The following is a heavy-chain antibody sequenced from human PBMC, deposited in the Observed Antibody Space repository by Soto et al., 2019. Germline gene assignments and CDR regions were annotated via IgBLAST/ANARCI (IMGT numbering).Heavy chain of an antibody. CDR2: MNPKSGST. D-gene: IGHD3-9*01. Sequence: QVQLVQSGAEVREPGASVKVSCKASGYTFTNYDINWVRQTTGQGLEWMGWMNPKSGSTGYAQKFQGRVTMTRTTSISTAYLELSSLRSEDSAVYYCASRTITIFSKVITYYGMDVWGQGTTVTVSS. J-gene: IGHJ6*02. CDR3: ASRTITIFSKVITYYGMDV. V-gene: IGHV1-8*01. CDR1: GYTFTNYD.